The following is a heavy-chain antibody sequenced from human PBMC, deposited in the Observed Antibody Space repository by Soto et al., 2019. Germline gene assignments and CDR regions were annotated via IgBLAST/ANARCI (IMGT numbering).Heavy chain of an antibody. Sequence: QVQLVQSGAEVKKPGSSVKVSCKSSGGTFSLYAISWLRQSPGQGLEWMGGIIPIFGTANYAQKFQGIVTITADESTSTAYMELSSLRSEDTAVYYWARDPEKSLTSFDYWGQGTLVTVSS. CDR3: ARDPEKSLTSFDY. D-gene: IGHD1-20*01. V-gene: IGHV1-69*01. CDR2: IIPIFGTA. CDR1: GGTFSLYA. J-gene: IGHJ4*02.